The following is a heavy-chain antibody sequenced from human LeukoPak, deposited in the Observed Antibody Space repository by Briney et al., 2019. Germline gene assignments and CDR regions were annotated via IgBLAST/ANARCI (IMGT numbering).Heavy chain of an antibody. J-gene: IGHJ4*02. D-gene: IGHD3-9*01. CDR2: IFGSGDST. Sequence: PGGSLRLSCAASGFTFSSYAMTWVRQAPGKGLEGVSSIFGSGDSTYYTDSVKGRFTISRDNSKNTVYLQMNSLRVEDTATYYCAKYRDIFPTPPDCWGQGTLVTVSS. CDR3: AKYRDIFPTPPDC. CDR1: GFTFSSYA. V-gene: IGHV3-23*01.